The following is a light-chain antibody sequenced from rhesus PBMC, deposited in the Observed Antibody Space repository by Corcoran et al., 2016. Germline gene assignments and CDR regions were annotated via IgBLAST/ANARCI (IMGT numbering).Light chain of an antibody. CDR1: QGISTY. Sequence: DIQMTQSPYSLSASVGDRVTITCRASQGISTYLNWYQQKPGKAPKRLIYAASSLERGVPSRVSGSGSGTDFTLTISRLQPEDFATYYCLQYNSDPWTFGQGTKVEIK. V-gene: IGKV1-43*02. J-gene: IGKJ1*01. CDR3: LQYNSDPWT. CDR2: AAS.